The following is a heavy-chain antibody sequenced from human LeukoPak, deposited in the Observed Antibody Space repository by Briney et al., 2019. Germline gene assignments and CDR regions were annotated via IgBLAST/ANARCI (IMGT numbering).Heavy chain of an antibody. CDR2: IRYDGSNK. J-gene: IGHJ4*02. D-gene: IGHD6-13*01. CDR3: AKDRARKQQLDYFDY. Sequence: GGSLRLSCAATGFTFSSYVMFWVRQAPGKGLEWVAFIRYDGSNKYYADSVKGRFTISRDNSKNTLYLQMNSLRAEDTAVYYCAKDRARKQQLDYFDYWGQGTLVTVSS. V-gene: IGHV3-30*02. CDR1: GFTFSSYV.